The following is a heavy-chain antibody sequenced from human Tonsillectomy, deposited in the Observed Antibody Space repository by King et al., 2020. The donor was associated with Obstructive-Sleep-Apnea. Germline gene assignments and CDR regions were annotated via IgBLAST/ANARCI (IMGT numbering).Heavy chain of an antibody. J-gene: IGHJ3*02. V-gene: IGHV5-51*01. D-gene: IGHD1-7*01. CDR1: GYNFAINW. CDR3: ASQGDLLELRDDALDI. CDR2: IFPADSDT. Sequence: FQLVQSRAEVKKPGESLKISCKASGYNFAINWIGWVRQMPGKGLQWMGIIFPADSDTRYSPSFQGRVTLSADKSISTAYLQWSSLKASDTAMYYCASQGDLLELRDDALDIGGQGTMVTVSS.